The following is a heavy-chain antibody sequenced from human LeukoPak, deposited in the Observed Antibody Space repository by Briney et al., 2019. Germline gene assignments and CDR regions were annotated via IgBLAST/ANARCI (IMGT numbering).Heavy chain of an antibody. CDR3: AKDDSYAPFDY. J-gene: IGHJ4*02. V-gene: IGHV3-53*01. CDR2: IYSGGST. Sequence: GGSLRLSCAASGFTVSSNYMSWVRQAPGKGLEWVSVIYSGGSTYYADSVKGRFTISRENAKNSLYLQMNSLTAGDTAVYYCAKDDSYAPFDYWGQGTLVTVSS. CDR1: GFTVSSNY. D-gene: IGHD5-18*01.